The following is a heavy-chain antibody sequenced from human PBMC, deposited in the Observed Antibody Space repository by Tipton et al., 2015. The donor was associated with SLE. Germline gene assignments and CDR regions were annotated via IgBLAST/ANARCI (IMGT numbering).Heavy chain of an antibody. D-gene: IGHD2-15*01. J-gene: IGHJ4*02. CDR3: ARDYCSGGSCYSGEDY. Sequence: QSGPEVKKPGASVKVSCKASGYTFTSYGISWVRQAPGQGLEWMGWISAYNGNTNYAQKLQGRVTMTTDTSTSTAYTELRSLRSDDTAVYYCARDYCSGGSCYSGEDYWGQGTLVTVSS. V-gene: IGHV1-18*01. CDR1: GYTFTSYG. CDR2: ISAYNGNT.